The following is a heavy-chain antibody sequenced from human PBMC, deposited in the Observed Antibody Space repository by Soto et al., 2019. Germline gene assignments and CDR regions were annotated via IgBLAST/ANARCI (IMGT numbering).Heavy chain of an antibody. CDR3: ARDLGIAAADPYYYYYGMDV. CDR1: GDSVSSNSAA. D-gene: IGHD6-13*01. CDR2: TYYRSKWYN. Sequence: SQTLSLTCAISGDSVSSNSAAWNWIRQSPSRGLEWLGRTYYRSKWYNDYAVSVKSRITINPDTSKNQFSLQLNSVTPEDTAVYYCARDLGIAAADPYYYYYGMDVWGQGTTATVSS. J-gene: IGHJ6*02. V-gene: IGHV6-1*01.